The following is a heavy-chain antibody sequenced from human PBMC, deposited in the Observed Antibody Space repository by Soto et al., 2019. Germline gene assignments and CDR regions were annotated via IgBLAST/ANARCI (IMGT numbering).Heavy chain of an antibody. Sequence: ASVKVSCKTSGYTSTSYGVHWVRQAPGQRLEWMGWINAGNGNTKSSQRFQDRVTITRDTFASTAYMELSSLRSEDTAIYYCATARIQYSSGWCGDSWGQGTLVTVSS. V-gene: IGHV1-3*01. CDR1: GYTSTSYG. J-gene: IGHJ4*02. CDR2: INAGNGNT. CDR3: ATARIQYSSGWCGDS. D-gene: IGHD6-19*01.